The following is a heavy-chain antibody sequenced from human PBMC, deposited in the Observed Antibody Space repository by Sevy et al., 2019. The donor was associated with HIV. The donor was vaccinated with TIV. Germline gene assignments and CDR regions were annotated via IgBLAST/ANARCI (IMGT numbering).Heavy chain of an antibody. J-gene: IGHJ6*02. D-gene: IGHD3-10*01. V-gene: IGHV3-73*01. CDR1: GFAFSGST. CDR2: IRSKAYNFAT. CDR3: TGGAPYPMDV. Sequence: GGSLRLSCAASGFAFSGSTVHWVRQASGKGLEWVGRIRSKAYNFATTYVASLKGRFTTSRDDSKNTAYLQLNGLKTEDTAVYYCTGGAPYPMDVWGQGTTVTVSS.